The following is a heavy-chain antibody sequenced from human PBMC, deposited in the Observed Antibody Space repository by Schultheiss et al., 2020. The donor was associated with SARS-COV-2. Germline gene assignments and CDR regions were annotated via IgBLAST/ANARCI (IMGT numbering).Heavy chain of an antibody. D-gene: IGHD3-22*01. CDR3: ARGRAMIVVVPPDY. V-gene: IGHV3-33*08. CDR2: IWYDGSNK. Sequence: GGSLRLSCAASGFTFSSYGMHWVRQAPGKGLEWVAVIWYDGSNKYYADSVKGRFTISRDNSKNTLYLQMNSLRAEDTAVYYCARGRAMIVVVPPDYWGQGTLVTVSS. J-gene: IGHJ4*02. CDR1: GFTFSSYG.